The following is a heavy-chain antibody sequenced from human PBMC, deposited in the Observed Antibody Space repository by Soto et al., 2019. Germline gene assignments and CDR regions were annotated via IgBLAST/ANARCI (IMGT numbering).Heavy chain of an antibody. CDR1: GGTFSSYA. J-gene: IGHJ4*02. Sequence: ASVKVSCKASGGTFSSYAISWVRQAPGQGLEWMGGIIPIFGTANYAQKFQGRVTITADESTSTAYMELSSLRSEDTAVYYCARDGGATTPRFFDYWGQGTLVTVSS. D-gene: IGHD5-12*01. V-gene: IGHV1-69*13. CDR3: ARDGGATTPRFFDY. CDR2: IIPIFGTA.